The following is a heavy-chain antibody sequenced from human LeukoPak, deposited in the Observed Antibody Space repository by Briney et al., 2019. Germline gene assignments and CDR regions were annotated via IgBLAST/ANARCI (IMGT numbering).Heavy chain of an antibody. CDR3: AMRAAAGPQPYYYYYYMDI. J-gene: IGHJ6*03. V-gene: IGHV1-18*01. CDR1: GYTFSSYG. Sequence: ASVKVSCKASGYTFSSYGISWVRQAPGQGLEWMGWISAYNGNTNYAQKLQGRVTMTTDTSTSTVYMELSSLRSEDTAVYYCAMRAAAGPQPYYYYYYMDIWGKGTTVTVSS. D-gene: IGHD6-13*01. CDR2: ISAYNGNT.